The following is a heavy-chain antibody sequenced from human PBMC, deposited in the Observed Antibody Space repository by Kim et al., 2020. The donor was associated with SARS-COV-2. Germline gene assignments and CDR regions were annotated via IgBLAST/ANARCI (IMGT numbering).Heavy chain of an antibody. J-gene: IGHJ3*02. CDR1: GYTFTNHW. D-gene: IGHD1-26*01. V-gene: IGHV5-51*01. Sequence: GESLKISCKGTGYTFTNHWIAWVRQMSGKRLEGMGIIDPGDSDIRYSPSFQGQVNISADRSIDTPYLQWTSLQASGTAMDVCPRRSGGVGPNSAFDISG. CDR2: IDPGDSDI. CDR3: PRRSGGVGPNSAFDI.